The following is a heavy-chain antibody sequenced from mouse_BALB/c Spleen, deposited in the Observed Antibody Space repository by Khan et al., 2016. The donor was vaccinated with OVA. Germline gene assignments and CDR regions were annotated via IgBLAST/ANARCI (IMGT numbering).Heavy chain of an antibody. CDR1: GFTFSSFA. CDR3: ANGNYGWFAY. CDR2: ISSAGTYT. V-gene: IGHV5-9-1*01. Sequence: EVELVESGGGLVKPGGSLKLSCAASGFTFSSFAMSLVRQTPEKRLEWVATISSAGTYTYYPDSVKGRFTISRDNAKNTLYLQMNSLRSEDTAMYYCANGNYGWFAYWGQGTLVTVSA. D-gene: IGHD2-1*01. J-gene: IGHJ3*01.